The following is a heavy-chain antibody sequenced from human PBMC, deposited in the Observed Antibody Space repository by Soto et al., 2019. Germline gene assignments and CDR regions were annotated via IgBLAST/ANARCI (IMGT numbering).Heavy chain of an antibody. CDR1: GYTFTSYG. V-gene: IGHV1-69*04. J-gene: IGHJ3*02. CDR3: ARWFWSGSDDAFDI. Sequence: SVKVSCKASGYTFTSYGISWVRQAPGQGLEWMGRIIPILGIANYAQKFQGRVTITADKSTSTAYMELSSLRSEDTAVYYCARWFWSGSDDAFDIWGQGTMVTVS. D-gene: IGHD3-3*01. CDR2: IIPILGIA.